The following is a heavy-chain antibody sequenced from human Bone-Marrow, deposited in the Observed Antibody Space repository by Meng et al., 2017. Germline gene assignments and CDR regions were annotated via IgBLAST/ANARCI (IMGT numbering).Heavy chain of an antibody. J-gene: IGHJ1*01. Sequence: QAEVYEAGPGLGKHSQTLPLTCTVSGGSISSGGYYWSWIRQHPGKGLEWTGYIYYSGSTYYNPSLKSRVTISVDTSKNQFSLKLSSVTAADTAVYYCARGPLSAAGTMGYFQHWGQGTLVTVSS. V-gene: IGHV4-31*03. CDR2: IYYSGST. CDR1: GGSISSGGYY. D-gene: IGHD6-13*01. CDR3: ARGPLSAAGTMGYFQH.